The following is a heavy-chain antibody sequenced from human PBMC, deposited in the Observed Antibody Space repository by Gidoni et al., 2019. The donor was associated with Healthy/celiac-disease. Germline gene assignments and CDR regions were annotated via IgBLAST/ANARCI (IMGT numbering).Heavy chain of an antibody. CDR3: AREDYYDSSGYLFDY. V-gene: IGHV3-53*02. D-gene: IGHD3-22*01. Sequence: EVQLVETGGGLIQPGGSLRLSCAASGFTVSSNYMSWVSQAPGKGLEWVLVIYSGGSTYYADSVKGRFTISRDNSKNTLYLQMNSLRAEDTAVYYCAREDYYDSSGYLFDYWGQGTLVTVSS. CDR2: IYSGGST. J-gene: IGHJ4*02. CDR1: GFTVSSNY.